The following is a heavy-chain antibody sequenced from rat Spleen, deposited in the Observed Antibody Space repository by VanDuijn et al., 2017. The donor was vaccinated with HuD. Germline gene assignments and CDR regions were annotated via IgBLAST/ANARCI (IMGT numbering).Heavy chain of an antibody. J-gene: IGHJ2*01. CDR3: ARQKFGGFDY. CDR1: GFSLTSYH. D-gene: IGHD4-3*01. Sequence: QVQLKESGPGLVQPSQTLSLTCTVSGFSLTSYHVHWVRQPPGKGLEWMGVMWSDGDTSYNSALKSRLSISRDTSKSQVFLKMNSLQTDDTAKYFCARQKFGGFDYWGQGVMVTVSS. CDR2: MWSDGDT. V-gene: IGHV2-32*01.